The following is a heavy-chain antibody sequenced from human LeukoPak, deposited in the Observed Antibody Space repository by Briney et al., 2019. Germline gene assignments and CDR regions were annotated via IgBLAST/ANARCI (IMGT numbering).Heavy chain of an antibody. V-gene: IGHV3-73*01. CDR2: IRSKANSYAT. CDR1: GFTFSGSA. Sequence: GGSLKLSCAASGFTFSGSAMHWVRQSSGKGLEWVGRIRSKANSYATAYAASVKGRFTVSRDDSKNTAYLQMNSLKTEDTAVYYCTRAGDDYVWEDFDYWGQGTLVTVSS. D-gene: IGHD3-16*01. CDR3: TRAGDDYVWEDFDY. J-gene: IGHJ4*02.